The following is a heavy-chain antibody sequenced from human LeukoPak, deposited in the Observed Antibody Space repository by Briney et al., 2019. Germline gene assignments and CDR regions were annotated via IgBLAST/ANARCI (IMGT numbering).Heavy chain of an antibody. CDR2: IIPILGIA. J-gene: IGHJ5*02. D-gene: IGHD3-22*01. Sequence: SVKVSCKASGGTFSSYAISWVRQAPGQGLGWMGRIIPILGIANYAQKFQGRVTITADKSTSTAYMELSSLRSEDTAVYYCARSHKKVYDSSGINWFDPWGQGTLVTVSS. V-gene: IGHV1-69*04. CDR1: GGTFSSYA. CDR3: ARSHKKVYDSSGINWFDP.